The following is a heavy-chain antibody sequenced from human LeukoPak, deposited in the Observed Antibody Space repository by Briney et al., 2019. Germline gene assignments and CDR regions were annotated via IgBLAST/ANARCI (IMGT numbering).Heavy chain of an antibody. CDR3: ARGRPGYVDY. D-gene: IGHD6-25*01. J-gene: IGHJ4*02. V-gene: IGHV3-74*01. CDR2: INTDGSIV. CDR1: GFTFSSSW. Sequence: GGSLRLSCAASGFTFSSSWMYWVRQAPGTGLVWVPRINTDGSIVNYADSVKGRFTISRDNAKNTLYLQMSSLRAEDTAVYYCARGRPGYVDYWGQGTLVTVSS.